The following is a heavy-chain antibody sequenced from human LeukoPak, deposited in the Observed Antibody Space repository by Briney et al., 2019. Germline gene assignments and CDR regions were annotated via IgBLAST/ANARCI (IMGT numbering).Heavy chain of an antibody. Sequence: GGSLRLSCAASGFTFSSYGMRWVRQAPGKGLEWVAAIWYDGSNKYYADSVKGRFTISRDNSKNTLYLQMNSLRAEDTAVYYCAKGPAGYFDYWGQGTLVTVSS. CDR2: IWYDGSNK. CDR1: GFTFSSYG. V-gene: IGHV3-33*06. D-gene: IGHD3-10*01. CDR3: AKGPAGYFDY. J-gene: IGHJ4*02.